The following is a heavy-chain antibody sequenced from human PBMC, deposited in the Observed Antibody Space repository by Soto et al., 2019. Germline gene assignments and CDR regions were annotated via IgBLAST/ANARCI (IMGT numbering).Heavy chain of an antibody. Sequence: GESLKISCKGSGYSFTSCWIGWVRQMPGKGLELMGIIYPGDFDTRYSPSFRGQVTISADRSIITAYLQWSSLKASDTAMYHCARRTADGADAFDIWGQATMVTVSS. CDR1: GYSFTSCW. CDR3: ARRTADGADAFDI. CDR2: IYPGDFDT. D-gene: IGHD2-8*02. J-gene: IGHJ3*02. V-gene: IGHV5-51*01.